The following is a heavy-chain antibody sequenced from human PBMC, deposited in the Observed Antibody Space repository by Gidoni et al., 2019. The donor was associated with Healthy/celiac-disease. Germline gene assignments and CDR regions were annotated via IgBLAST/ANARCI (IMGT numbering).Heavy chain of an antibody. CDR1: GFTFSNAC. D-gene: IGHD4-17*01. CDR2: IKSKTDGGTT. J-gene: IGHJ6*02. V-gene: IGHV3-15*01. CDR3: TTGGSYGGNPHYYYYGMDV. Sequence: EVQLVESGGGLVKPGGSLRLSCAASGFTFSNACMSWVRQAPGKGLEWVGRIKSKTDGGTTDYAAPVKGRFTSSRDDSKNTLYLQMNSLKTEDTAVYYCTTGGSYGGNPHYYYYGMDVWGQGTTVTVSS.